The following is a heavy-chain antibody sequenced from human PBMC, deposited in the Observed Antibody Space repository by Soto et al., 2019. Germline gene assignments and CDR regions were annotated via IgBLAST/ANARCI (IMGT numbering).Heavy chain of an antibody. Sequence: QVQLVESGGGVVQPGRSLRLSCAASGFTFSSYAMHWVRQAPGKGLEWVAVISYDGSNKYYADSVKGRFTISRDNSKNTLYLQMNSLRAEDTAVYYCARGGATVVTPSYYWGQGTLVTVSS. V-gene: IGHV3-30-3*01. CDR3: ARGGATVVTPSYY. CDR2: ISYDGSNK. J-gene: IGHJ4*02. D-gene: IGHD4-17*01. CDR1: GFTFSSYA.